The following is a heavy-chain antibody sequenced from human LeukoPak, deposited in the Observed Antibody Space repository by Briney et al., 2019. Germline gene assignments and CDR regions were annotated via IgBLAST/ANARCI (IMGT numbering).Heavy chain of an antibody. J-gene: IGHJ4*02. CDR2: ISYDGSNK. CDR1: GFTFSSYG. CDR3: AKDLIGMATITDY. D-gene: IGHD5-24*01. Sequence: GGSLRLSCAASGFTFSSYGMHWVRQAPGKGLEWVAVISYDGSNKYYADSVKGRFTISRDNSKNTLYLQMNSLRAEDTAVYYCAKDLIGMATITDYWGQGTLVTVSS. V-gene: IGHV3-30*18.